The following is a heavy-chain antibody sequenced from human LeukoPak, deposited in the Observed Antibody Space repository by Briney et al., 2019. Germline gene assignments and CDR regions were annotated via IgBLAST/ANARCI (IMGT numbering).Heavy chain of an antibody. CDR1: GGSISSYY. V-gene: IGHV4-59*01. CDR3: ARVGSSSWYNWFDP. Sequence: PSETLSLTCTVSGGSISSYYWSWIRQPPGKGLEWIGYIYYGGSTNYNPSLKSRVTISVDTSKNQFSLKLSSVTAADTAVYYCARVGSSSWYNWFDPWGQGTLVTVSS. D-gene: IGHD6-13*01. CDR2: IYYGGST. J-gene: IGHJ5*02.